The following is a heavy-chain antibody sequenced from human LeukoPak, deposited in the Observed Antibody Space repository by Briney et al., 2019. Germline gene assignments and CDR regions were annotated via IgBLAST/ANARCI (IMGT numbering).Heavy chain of an antibody. D-gene: IGHD3-22*01. CDR3: AGGNYYDSSGYYNFDY. CDR1: GGSISSYY. CDR2: IYTSGST. Sequence: SETLSLTCTVSGGSISSYYWSWIRQPAGKGLEWIGRIYTSGSTNYNPSLKSRVTMSVDTSKNQFSLKLSSVTAADTAVYYCAGGNYYDSSGYYNFDYWGQGTLVTVSS. J-gene: IGHJ4*02. V-gene: IGHV4-4*07.